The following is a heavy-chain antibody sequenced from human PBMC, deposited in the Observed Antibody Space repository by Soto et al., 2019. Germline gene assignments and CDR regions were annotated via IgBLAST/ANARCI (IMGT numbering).Heavy chain of an antibody. Sequence: GESLKICCKGSGYSFTSYWIGWVRQMPGKGLEWMGIIYPGDSDTRYSPSFQGQVTISADKSISTAYLQWSSLKASDTAMYYCAKGQSPKPLLRYYYGMDVWGQGTTVTVSS. D-gene: IGHD3-16*01. V-gene: IGHV5-51*01. CDR1: GYSFTSYW. J-gene: IGHJ6*02. CDR2: IYPGDSDT. CDR3: AKGQSPKPLLRYYYGMDV.